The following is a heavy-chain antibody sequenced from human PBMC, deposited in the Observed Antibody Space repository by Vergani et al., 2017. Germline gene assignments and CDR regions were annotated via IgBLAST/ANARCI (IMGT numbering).Heavy chain of an antibody. Sequence: QVQLVQSGAEVKKPGSSVKVSCKASGGTFSSYAISWVRQAPGPGLEWMGGIIPIFGIANYAQKFQGRVTITADKSTSTAYMELSSLRSEDTAVYYCARAGYCSGGSCAAPSHFDYWGQGTLVTVSS. J-gene: IGHJ4*02. CDR2: IIPIFGIA. CDR1: GGTFSSYA. CDR3: ARAGYCSGGSCAAPSHFDY. V-gene: IGHV1-69*17. D-gene: IGHD2-15*01.